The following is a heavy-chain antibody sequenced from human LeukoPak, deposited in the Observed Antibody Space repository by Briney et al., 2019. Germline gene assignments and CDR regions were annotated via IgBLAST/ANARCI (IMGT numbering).Heavy chain of an antibody. Sequence: ASVKVSCKASGYTFTGYYMHWVRQAPGQGLEWMGWINPNSGGTNYAQKFQGRVTMIRDTSISTAYMELSRLRSDDTAVYYCARRGNYDSSGYYYWGQGTLVTVSS. J-gene: IGHJ4*02. V-gene: IGHV1-2*02. D-gene: IGHD3-22*01. CDR2: INPNSGGT. CDR3: ARRGNYDSSGYYY. CDR1: GYTFTGYY.